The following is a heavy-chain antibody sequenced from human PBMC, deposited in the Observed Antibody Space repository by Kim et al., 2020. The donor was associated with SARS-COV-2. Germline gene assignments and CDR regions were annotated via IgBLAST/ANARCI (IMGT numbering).Heavy chain of an antibody. CDR3: ARAAAASYYYYYMDV. Sequence: GGSLRLSCAASGFTFSSYAMHWVRQAPGKGLEWVAVISYDGSNKYYADSVKGRFTISRDNSKNTLYLQMNSLRAEDTAVYYCARAAAASYYYYYMDVWGKGTTVTVSS. D-gene: IGHD2-2*01. V-gene: IGHV3-30-3*01. J-gene: IGHJ6*03. CDR1: GFTFSSYA. CDR2: ISYDGSNK.